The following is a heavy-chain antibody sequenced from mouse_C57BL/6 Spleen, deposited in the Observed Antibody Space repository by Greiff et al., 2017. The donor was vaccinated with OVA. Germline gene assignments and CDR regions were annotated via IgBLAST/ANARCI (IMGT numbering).Heavy chain of an antibody. V-gene: IGHV1-64*01. CDR3: ARRLAYDYDDYFDY. CDR1: GYTFTSYW. Sequence: QVQLKQPGAELVKPGASVKLSCKASGYTFTSYWMHWVKQRPGQGLEWIGMIHPNSGSTNYNEKFKSKATLTVDKSSSTAYMQLSSLTSEDSAVYYCARRLAYDYDDYFDYWGQGTTLTVSS. J-gene: IGHJ2*01. D-gene: IGHD2-4*01. CDR2: IHPNSGST.